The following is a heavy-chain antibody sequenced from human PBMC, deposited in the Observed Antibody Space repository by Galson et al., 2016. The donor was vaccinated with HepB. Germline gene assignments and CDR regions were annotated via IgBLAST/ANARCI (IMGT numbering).Heavy chain of an antibody. CDR1: GFTFSAYA. V-gene: IGHV3-23*01. Sequence: SLRLSCAASGFTFSAYAMNWVRQAPGKGLEWVSTVSGSGEHTFYVDSVRGRFTISRDNSKGTVLLQMHSLRADDTAVYYCASADYYDNRGYFDSWGQGTRVTVSS. CDR3: ASADYYDNRGYFDS. J-gene: IGHJ4*02. CDR2: VSGSGEHT. D-gene: IGHD3-22*01.